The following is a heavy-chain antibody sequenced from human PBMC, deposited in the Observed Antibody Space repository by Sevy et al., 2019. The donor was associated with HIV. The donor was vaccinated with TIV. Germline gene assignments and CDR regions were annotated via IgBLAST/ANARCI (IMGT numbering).Heavy chain of an antibody. Sequence: GGSLRLSCAASGFTFSSYGMHWVRQAPGKGLEWVAFIRYDGSNKYYADSVKGRFTISRDNSKNTLYLQMNSLRAGDTAVYYCAKDLCSSTSCYVYYYYYGMDVWGQGTTVTVSS. D-gene: IGHD2-2*01. CDR3: AKDLCSSTSCYVYYYYYGMDV. V-gene: IGHV3-30*02. J-gene: IGHJ6*02. CDR1: GFTFSSYG. CDR2: IRYDGSNK.